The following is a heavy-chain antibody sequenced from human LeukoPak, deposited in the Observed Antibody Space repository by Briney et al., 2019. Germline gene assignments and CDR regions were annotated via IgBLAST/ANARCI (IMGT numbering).Heavy chain of an antibody. J-gene: IGHJ6*02. V-gene: IGHV4-59*06. CDR2: IYYSGST. Sequence: SETLSLTCAVYGGSFSGYYWSWIRQPPGKGLEWIGYIYYSGSTYYNPSLKSRVTISVDTSKNQFSLKLSSVTAADTAVYYCAASTIYYYYYGMDVWGQGTTVTVSS. CDR3: AASTIYYYYYGMDV. D-gene: IGHD5-24*01. CDR1: GGSFSGYY.